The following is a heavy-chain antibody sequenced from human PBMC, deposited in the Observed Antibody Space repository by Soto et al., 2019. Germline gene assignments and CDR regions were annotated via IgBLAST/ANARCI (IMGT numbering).Heavy chain of an antibody. CDR2: ISSSGSTV. J-gene: IGHJ6*02. V-gene: IGHV3-11*01. CDR1: GFTFSDYY. Sequence: QVQLVESGGGLVKPGGSLRLSCAASGFTFSDYYMSWIRQAPGKGLEWVSYISSSGSTVYYADSVKGRFTISRDNATNSLYLQMNSLRAEDTAVYYCARGYSSGWYRYYYGMDVWVQGTTVTVSS. D-gene: IGHD6-19*01. CDR3: ARGYSSGWYRYYYGMDV.